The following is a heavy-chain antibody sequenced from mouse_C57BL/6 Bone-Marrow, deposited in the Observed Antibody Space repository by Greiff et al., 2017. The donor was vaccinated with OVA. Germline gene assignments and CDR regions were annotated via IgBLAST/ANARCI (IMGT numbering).Heavy chain of an antibody. CDR3: ARRRDDYGSSSEDDAMDY. CDR1: GYTFTNYP. CDR2: FHPYNDDT. D-gene: IGHD1-1*01. J-gene: IGHJ4*01. V-gene: IGHV1-47*01. Sequence: QVQLKQSGAELVKPGASVKMSCKASGYTFTNYPIEWLKQNHGKSLEWIGNFHPYNDDTKYNEKFKGKATLTVEKSSSTVYLELSRLTSDDSAVYYCARRRDDYGSSSEDDAMDYWGQGTSVTVSS.